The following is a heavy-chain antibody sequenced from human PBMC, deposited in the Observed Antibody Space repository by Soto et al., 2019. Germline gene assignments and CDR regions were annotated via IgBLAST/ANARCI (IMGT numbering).Heavy chain of an antibody. V-gene: IGHV4-59*08. Sequence: PSETLSLTCSVSGGSISSYYWSWIRQPPGKGLEWIGYIYYSGSTNYNPSLKSRVTISVDTSKNQFSLKLSSVTAADTAVYYCASCSSTSCYRGLVYWGQGTLVTVSS. D-gene: IGHD2-2*02. CDR1: GGSISSYY. CDR3: ASCSSTSCYRGLVY. CDR2: IYYSGST. J-gene: IGHJ4*02.